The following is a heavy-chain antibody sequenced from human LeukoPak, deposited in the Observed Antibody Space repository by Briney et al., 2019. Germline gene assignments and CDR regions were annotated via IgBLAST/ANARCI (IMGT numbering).Heavy chain of an antibody. Sequence: SETLSLTCTVSGGSISSYFWNWIRQPAGKELEWIGRIYTSGSTNYNPSLKSRVTMSVDTSKNQFSLKLSSVTAADTAVYYCARRAGYSSGWFFDYWGQGTLVTVSS. V-gene: IGHV4-4*07. CDR1: GGSISSYF. J-gene: IGHJ4*02. D-gene: IGHD6-19*01. CDR2: IYTSGST. CDR3: ARRAGYSSGWFFDY.